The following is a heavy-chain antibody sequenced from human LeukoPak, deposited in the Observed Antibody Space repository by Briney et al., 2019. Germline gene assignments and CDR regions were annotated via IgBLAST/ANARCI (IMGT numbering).Heavy chain of an antibody. J-gene: IGHJ2*01. CDR1: GFTFSSYA. D-gene: IGHD3-22*01. CDR3: AKDSPDAGYYYDSSGYALDL. Sequence: GGSLRLSCAASGFTFSSYAMSWVRQAPGKGLEWVSAISGSGGSTYYADSVKGRFTISRDNAKNSLYLQMNSLRAEDTALYYCAKDSPDAGYYYDSSGYALDLWGRGTLVTVSS. CDR2: ISGSGGST. V-gene: IGHV3-23*01.